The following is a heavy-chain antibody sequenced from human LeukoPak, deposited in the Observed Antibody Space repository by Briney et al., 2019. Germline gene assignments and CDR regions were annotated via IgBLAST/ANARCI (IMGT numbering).Heavy chain of an antibody. J-gene: IGHJ4*02. CDR3: ATFSGSSFLD. V-gene: IGHV4-39*07. Sequence: SETLSLTCTVSGGSISSSSYYWGWIRQPPGKGLEWIGSIYYSGSTYYNPSLKSRVTISVDTSKNQFSLKLSSVTAADTAVYYCATFSGSSFLDWGQGTLVIVSS. CDR1: GGSISSSSYY. D-gene: IGHD6-6*01. CDR2: IYYSGST.